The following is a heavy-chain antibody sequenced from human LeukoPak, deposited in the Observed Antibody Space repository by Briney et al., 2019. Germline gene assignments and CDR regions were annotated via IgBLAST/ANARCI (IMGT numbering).Heavy chain of an antibody. V-gene: IGHV4-31*03. J-gene: IGHJ1*01. CDR1: GGSISSGGYY. D-gene: IGHD3-10*01. Sequence: PSQTLSLTCTVSGGSISSGGYYWSWIRQHPGKGLEWIGYIYYSGSTYYNPSLKSRVTISVDTSKNQFSLKLSSVTAADTAVYYCARGRYYGSGSKRFAEYFQHWGQGTLVTVSS. CDR2: IYYSGST. CDR3: ARGRYYGSGSKRFAEYFQH.